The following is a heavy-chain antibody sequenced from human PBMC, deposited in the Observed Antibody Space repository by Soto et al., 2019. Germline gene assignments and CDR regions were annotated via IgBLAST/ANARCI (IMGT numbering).Heavy chain of an antibody. V-gene: IGHV4-34*01. Sequence: QVQLRQWGAGLLKSSETLSLTCGVYGGSFTGYYWTWIRQPPGERLDWIGEMNHDGITNYNQSLTSRVAITLATPKNKFSLRLTSVTDADSAVYFCARGDSCLREVPFYYHGMDVWGQGTTVTVSS. D-gene: IGHD3-10*01. CDR2: MNHDGIT. CDR3: ARGDSCLREVPFYYHGMDV. J-gene: IGHJ6*02. CDR1: GGSFTGYY.